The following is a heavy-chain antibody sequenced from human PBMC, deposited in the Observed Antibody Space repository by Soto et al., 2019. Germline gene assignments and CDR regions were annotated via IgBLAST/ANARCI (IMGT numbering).Heavy chain of an antibody. J-gene: IGHJ2*01. CDR1: GFTFSSYG. V-gene: IGHV3-30*18. CDR3: AKDRGLRTSYWYFDL. D-gene: IGHD4-17*01. Sequence: QVQLVESGGGVVQPGRSLRLSCAASGFTFSSYGMHWVRQAPGKGLEWVAVISYDGSNKYYADSVKGRFTISRDNSKNTLHLQMNSLRAEDTAVYYCAKDRGLRTSYWYFDLWGRGTLVTVSS. CDR2: ISYDGSNK.